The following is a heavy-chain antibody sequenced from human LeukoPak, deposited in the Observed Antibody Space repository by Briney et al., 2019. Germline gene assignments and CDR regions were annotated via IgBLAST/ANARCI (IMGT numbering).Heavy chain of an antibody. V-gene: IGHV4-59*01. CDR3: AREVVVPAATFDY. Sequence: SETLSLTCTVSGGSISSYYWSWIRQPPGKGLEWIGYIYYSGSTNYNPYLKSRVTISVDTSKNQFSLKLSSVTAADTAVYYCAREVVVPAATFDYWGQGTLVTVSS. J-gene: IGHJ4*02. CDR1: GGSISSYY. D-gene: IGHD2-2*01. CDR2: IYYSGST.